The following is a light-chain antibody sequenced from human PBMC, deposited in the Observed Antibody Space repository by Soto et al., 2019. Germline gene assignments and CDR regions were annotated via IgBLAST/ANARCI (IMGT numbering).Light chain of an antibody. Sequence: DIQVTQSPSTLSASVGDKVTITCRASQNIYYFLAWYQQKAGKAPSLLIYDASSLQNGVPSRFSGSGSGTEFALTINSLQPEDSATYYCHQYNSYSPFTFGPGTRVDIK. CDR2: DAS. V-gene: IGKV1-5*01. CDR1: QNIYYF. J-gene: IGKJ3*01. CDR3: HQYNSYSPFT.